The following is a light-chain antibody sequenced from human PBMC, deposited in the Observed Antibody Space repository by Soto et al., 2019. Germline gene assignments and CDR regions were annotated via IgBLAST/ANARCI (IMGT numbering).Light chain of an antibody. CDR3: QQYYSSPRT. Sequence: AIRMTQSPSSLSASTGDRVTITCRASQGISSYLAWYQQKPGKAPKLLIYAASTLQSGVPSRFSGSGSGTDFTLTISCLQSEDLATSYCQQYYSSPRTFRQGT. CDR2: AAS. V-gene: IGKV1-8*01. CDR1: QGISSY. J-gene: IGKJ1*01.